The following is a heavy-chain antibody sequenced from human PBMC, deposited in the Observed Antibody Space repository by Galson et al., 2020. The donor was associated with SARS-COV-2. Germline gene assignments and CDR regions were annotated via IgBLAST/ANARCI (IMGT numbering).Heavy chain of an antibody. J-gene: IGHJ6*02. Sequence: GESLKISCAASGFTFSSYGMHWVHQAPGKGLEWVAVIWYDGSNKYYADSVKGRFTISRDNSKNTLYLQMNSLRAEDTAVYYCARDSPQLYYYGMDVWGQGTTVTVSS. CDR2: IWYDGSNK. V-gene: IGHV3-33*01. CDR3: ARDSPQLYYYGMDV. CDR1: GFTFSSYG.